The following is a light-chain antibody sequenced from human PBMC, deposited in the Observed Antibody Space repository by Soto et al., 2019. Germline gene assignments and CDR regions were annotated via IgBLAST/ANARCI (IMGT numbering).Light chain of an antibody. CDR2: WAS. CDR3: QQYYSAPRT. CDR1: QSVLHSSLNKNH. V-gene: IGKV4-1*01. J-gene: IGKJ1*01. Sequence: DIVMTQSPDSLAVSLGERATINCKSSQSVLHSSLNKNHLGWYQQKPGQPPKLLIYWASTRESGVPDRFRGSGSGTDFTLTISSLQAEDVAVYYCQQYYSAPRTFGQGTKVEIK.